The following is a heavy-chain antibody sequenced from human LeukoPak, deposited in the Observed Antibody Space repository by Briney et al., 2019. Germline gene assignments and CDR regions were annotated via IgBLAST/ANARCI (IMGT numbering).Heavy chain of an antibody. Sequence: GGSLRLSCAASGFTFSSYGMHWVRQAPGKGLERVAVIRYDGSNEYYADSVKGRFTIYRDNSKNTLYLQMNSLRAEDTAIYYCAKAGYCSTTGCPDYYYMDVWGKGTTVTVSS. CDR3: AKAGYCSTTGCPDYYYMDV. D-gene: IGHD2-2*01. V-gene: IGHV3-30*02. CDR2: IRYDGSNE. CDR1: GFTFSSYG. J-gene: IGHJ6*03.